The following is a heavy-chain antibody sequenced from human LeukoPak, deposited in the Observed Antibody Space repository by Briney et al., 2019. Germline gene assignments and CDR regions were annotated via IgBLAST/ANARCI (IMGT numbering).Heavy chain of an antibody. V-gene: IGHV3-23*01. CDR2: ITTSDGNA. J-gene: IGHJ4*02. CDR3: AKDGGLWVSAHWGDS. Sequence: GGSLRLSCAASGFTFSSYTMSWVRQAPGKGLEWVSTITTSDGNAYYADSVKGRFTVSRDNSKNTLFLQMNSLRAEDTAVYYCAKDGGLWVSAHWGDSWGRGTLVTVSS. D-gene: IGHD7-27*01. CDR1: GFTFSSYT.